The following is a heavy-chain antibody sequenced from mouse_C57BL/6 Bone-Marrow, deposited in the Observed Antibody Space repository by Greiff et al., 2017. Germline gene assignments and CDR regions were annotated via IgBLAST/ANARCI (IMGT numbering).Heavy chain of an antibody. D-gene: IGHD1-1*01. V-gene: IGHV1-15*01. CDR2: IDPETGGT. CDR1: GYTFTDYE. Sequence: QVQLQQSGAELVRPGASVTLSCKASGYTFTDYEMHWVKQTPVHGLEWIGAIDPETGGTAYNQKFKGKAILTADKSSSTAYMKLRSLTSEDSAVYYCTRKRSEDYWGQGTSVTVSS. CDR3: TRKRSEDY. J-gene: IGHJ4*01.